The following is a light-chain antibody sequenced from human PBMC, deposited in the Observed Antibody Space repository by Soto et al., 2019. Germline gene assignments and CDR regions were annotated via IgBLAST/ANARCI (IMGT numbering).Light chain of an antibody. V-gene: IGLV2-8*01. CDR2: EVS. J-gene: IGLJ1*01. CDR1: SSDVGGYNY. CDR3: SSYSGTNYHYV. Sequence: HSALTQPPSASGSFGQSVTISCTGISSDVGGYNYVSWYQQYPGKAPKLMIYEVSERPSGVPDRFSGSKSGNTASLTVSGLQADDEADYYCSSYSGTNYHYVFGTGTKVTVL.